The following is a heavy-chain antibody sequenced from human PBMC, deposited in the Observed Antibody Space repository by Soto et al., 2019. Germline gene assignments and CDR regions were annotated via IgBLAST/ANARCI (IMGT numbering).Heavy chain of an antibody. CDR3: ARVYCSSTSCYRYGMDV. CDR1: GFTFSSYW. J-gene: IGHJ6*02. Sequence: WWSLRLSCSASGFTFSSYWMSWFRQAPGKGLEWVANIKQDGSERYYVDSVKGRFTISRDNAKNSLYLQMNSLRAEDTAVYYCARVYCSSTSCYRYGMDVWGQGTTVTVSS. V-gene: IGHV3-7*03. CDR2: IKQDGSER. D-gene: IGHD2-2*01.